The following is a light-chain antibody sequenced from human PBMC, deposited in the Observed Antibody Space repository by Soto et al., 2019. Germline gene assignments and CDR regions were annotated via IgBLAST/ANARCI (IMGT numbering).Light chain of an antibody. J-gene: IGKJ2*01. CDR1: QSVDSTY. V-gene: IGKV3-20*01. CDR2: ATS. CDR3: QQYDTSPPMYT. Sequence: DIAMTQSPDSLVVSLGERATLSRRASQSVDSTYLAWYQQKPDQSPRLLIYATSTRAAGIPDRFSGSGSGTDFTLTISRLEPDDVAVYYCQQYDTSPPMYTSGHGTKVDIK.